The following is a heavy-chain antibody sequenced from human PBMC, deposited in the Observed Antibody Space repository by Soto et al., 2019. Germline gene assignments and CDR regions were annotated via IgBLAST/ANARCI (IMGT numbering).Heavy chain of an antibody. CDR1: GHTFTYYY. J-gene: IGHJ4*02. Sequence: ASVKVSCKASGHTFTYYYMHWVRQAPGQGLEWMGIINPDTGTTNYAQKFQGRVNMTTDTSTSTIYMELTSLTSGDTALYYCARLPHDWGQGTLVTVSS. CDR2: INPDTGTT. CDR3: ARLPHD. V-gene: IGHV1-46*01.